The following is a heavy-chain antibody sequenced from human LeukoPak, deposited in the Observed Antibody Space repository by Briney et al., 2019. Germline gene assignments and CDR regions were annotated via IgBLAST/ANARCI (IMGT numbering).Heavy chain of an antibody. CDR3: ASHIAARQVFNY. D-gene: IGHD6-6*01. V-gene: IGHV4-39*07. Sequence: SETLSLTCTVSGGSISSSSYYWGWIRQPPGKGLEWIGSIYYSGSTYYNPSLKSRVTISVDTSKNQFSLKLSSVTAADTAVYYCASHIAARQVFNYWGQGTLVTVSS. CDR1: GGSISSSSYY. J-gene: IGHJ4*02. CDR2: IYYSGST.